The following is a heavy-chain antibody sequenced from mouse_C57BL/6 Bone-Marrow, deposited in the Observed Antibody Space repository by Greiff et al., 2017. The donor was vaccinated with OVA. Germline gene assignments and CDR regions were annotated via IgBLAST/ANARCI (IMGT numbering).Heavy chain of an antibody. CDR3: ARINYWYFDV. CDR1: GFTFSDYG. Sequence: EVNVVESGGGLVKPGGSLKLSCAASGFTFSDYGMHWVRQAPEKGLEWVAYIGSGSSTIYYADTVKGRFTISRDNAKNTLFLQMTSLRSEDTAMYYCARINYWYFDVWGTGTTVTVSS. V-gene: IGHV5-17*01. CDR2: IGSGSSTI. J-gene: IGHJ1*03.